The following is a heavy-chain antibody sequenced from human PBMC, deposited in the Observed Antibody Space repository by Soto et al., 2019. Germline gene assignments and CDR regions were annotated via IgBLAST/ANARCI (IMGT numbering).Heavy chain of an antibody. V-gene: IGHV1-18*01. CDR2: ISGYDGRT. CDR1: GYTFTRYG. Sequence: QVHLVQSGAEVKKPGASVKVSCKTSGYTFTRYGISWVRQAPGQGLEWMGWISGYDGRTNFAQKVQDRVTMTTDTAXXTVDMELRGMTCDDTAVYYCAREGDVPYYSSGRDVWGQWTTVTVSS. D-gene: IGHD2-21*02. J-gene: IGHJ6*02. CDR3: AREGDVPYYSSGRDV.